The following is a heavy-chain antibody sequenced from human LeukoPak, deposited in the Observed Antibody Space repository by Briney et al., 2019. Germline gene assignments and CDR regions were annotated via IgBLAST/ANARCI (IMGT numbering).Heavy chain of an antibody. D-gene: IGHD1-26*01. CDR2: IIPIFGTA. V-gene: IGHV1-69*13. CDR3: ARDLRHSGSYYLDY. CDR1: GGTFSSYA. J-gene: IGHJ4*02. Sequence: ASVKVSCKASGGTFSSYAISWVRQAPGQGLGWMGGIIPIFGTANYAQKFQGRVTITADESTSTAYMELSSLRSEDTAVYYCARDLRHSGSYYLDYWGQGTLVTVSS.